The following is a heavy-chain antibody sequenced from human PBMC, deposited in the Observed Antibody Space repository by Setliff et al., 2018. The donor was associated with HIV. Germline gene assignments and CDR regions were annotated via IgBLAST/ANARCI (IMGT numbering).Heavy chain of an antibody. CDR1: GFTFSSYW. CDR3: ARAKSSPYDILTGYYRPPDY. J-gene: IGHJ4*02. Sequence: PGGSLRLSCAASGFTFSSYWMHWVRQAPGKGLGWVSRINSDGSSTSYADSVKGRFTISRDNAKNTMYLQMNSLRAEDTAVYYCARAKSSPYDILTGYYRPPDYWGQGTLVTVSS. D-gene: IGHD3-9*01. CDR2: INSDGSST. V-gene: IGHV3-74*01.